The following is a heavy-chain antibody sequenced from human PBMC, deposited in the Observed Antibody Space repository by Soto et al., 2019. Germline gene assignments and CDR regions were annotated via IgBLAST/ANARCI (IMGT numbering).Heavy chain of an antibody. CDR2: MSGSGGST. CDR1: GFTFSTYA. V-gene: IGHV3-23*01. CDR3: AKDRFYYDSSAYYYDAFDI. Sequence: EVQLLESGGGLVQPGGSLRLSCAASGFTFSTYAMSWVRQAPGKGLEWVSAMSGSGGSTYYADAVKGRFTISRDNSTNTLYLQMSSRRAEDTALYYCAKDRFYYDSSAYYYDAFDIWGQGTMVTVSS. J-gene: IGHJ3*02. D-gene: IGHD3-22*01.